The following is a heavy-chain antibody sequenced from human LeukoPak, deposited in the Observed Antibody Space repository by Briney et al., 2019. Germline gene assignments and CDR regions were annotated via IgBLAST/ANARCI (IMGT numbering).Heavy chain of an antibody. D-gene: IGHD3-9*01. CDR3: TTGQRYALSAFDI. J-gene: IGHJ3*02. V-gene: IGHV3-15*01. CDR2: IKSRAYGGTT. CDR1: EFTFNKAW. Sequence: GGSLRLSCAASEFTFNKAWMSWVRQAPGKGLEWVGRIKSRAYGGTTDYAAPVKGRFTISTDDSEDTLYLQMNSLKTEDTAVYYCTTGQRYALSAFDIWGQGTMVTVSS.